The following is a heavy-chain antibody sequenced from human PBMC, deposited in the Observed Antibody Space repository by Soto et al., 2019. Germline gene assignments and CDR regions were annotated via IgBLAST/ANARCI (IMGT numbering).Heavy chain of an antibody. CDR1: GFTFSSYA. CDR3: AKGGDSVVVPAALYYFDY. V-gene: IGHV3-23*01. D-gene: IGHD2-2*01. CDR2: ISGSGGST. J-gene: IGHJ4*02. Sequence: GGSLRLSCAASGFTFSSYAMSWVRQAPGKGLEWVSAISGSGGSTYYADSVKGRFTISRDNSKNTLYLQMKSLRAEDTAVYYCAKGGDSVVVPAALYYFDYWGQGTLVTVSS.